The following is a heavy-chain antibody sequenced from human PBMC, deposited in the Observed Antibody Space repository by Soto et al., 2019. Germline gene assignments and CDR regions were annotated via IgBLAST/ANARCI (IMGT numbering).Heavy chain of an antibody. V-gene: IGHV1-18*01. Sequence: QVQLVQSGAEVRKPGASVKVSCKASGYTFTTYGISWVRQAPGQGLEWMGWISGYNGHTKYAKKFQGRVTMTTDTSXXTVYMDLRSLRSDDTAVYYCAREGEMPYYYYGLDVWGQGTTVTVSS. CDR3: AREGEMPYYYYGLDV. CDR2: ISGYNGHT. J-gene: IGHJ6*02. D-gene: IGHD3-16*01. CDR1: GYTFTTYG.